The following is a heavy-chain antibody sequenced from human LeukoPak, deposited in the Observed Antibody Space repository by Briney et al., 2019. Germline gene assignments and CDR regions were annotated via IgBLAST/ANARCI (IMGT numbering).Heavy chain of an antibody. Sequence: GGSLRLSCAASGFIFTDYAMHWVRQPPGKGLEWVALVSYDGRNEDYADSVKGRFTISRDTSKSTLYLQLNSLRGEDTAVYYCARDPLNRRCGSFHFDIWGQGSLVTVSS. D-gene: IGHD1-14*01. CDR1: GFIFTDYA. J-gene: IGHJ4*02. CDR3: ARDPLNRRCGSFHFDI. CDR2: VSYDGRNE. V-gene: IGHV3-30*04.